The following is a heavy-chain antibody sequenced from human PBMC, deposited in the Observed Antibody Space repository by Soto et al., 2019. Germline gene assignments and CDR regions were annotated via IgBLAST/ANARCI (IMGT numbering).Heavy chain of an antibody. D-gene: IGHD6-19*01. V-gene: IGHV5-10-1*01. CDR3: ARLRSGWYYYCYRMDV. Sequence: GESLKTSCKGSGYSFTSYWISWVRQMPGKGLEWMGRIDPSDSYTNYSPSFQGHVTISADKSISTAYLQWSSLKASDTAMYYCARLRSGWYYYCYRMDVWGQGTTVTVSS. CDR1: GYSFTSYW. J-gene: IGHJ6*02. CDR2: IDPSDSYT.